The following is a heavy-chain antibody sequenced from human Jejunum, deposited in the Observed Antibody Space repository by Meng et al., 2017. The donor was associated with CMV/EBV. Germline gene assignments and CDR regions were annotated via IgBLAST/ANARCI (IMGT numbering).Heavy chain of an antibody. V-gene: IGHV3-30*02. CDR1: GFSFSTYS. D-gene: IGHD4-11*01. Sequence: QLQLVESGGGVVQPGGYLRLSCAASGFSFSTYSMYWVRQAPGKGLEWVSFIRLDATDKFYADSVKGRFTISRDNSKNMLYLQMSSLRTEDTAVYYCARDVPDHYSPNYWGQGTLVTVAS. J-gene: IGHJ4*02. CDR2: IRLDATDK. CDR3: ARDVPDHYSPNY.